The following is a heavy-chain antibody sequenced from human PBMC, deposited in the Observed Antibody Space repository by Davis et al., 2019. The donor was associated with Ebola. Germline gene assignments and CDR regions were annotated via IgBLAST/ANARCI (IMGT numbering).Heavy chain of an antibody. CDR1: GYTFTSYG. V-gene: IGHV1-18*04. J-gene: IGHJ4*02. CDR3: ARGVTMVRGVTDCDY. Sequence: ASVKVSCKASGYTFTSYGISWVRQAPGQGLEWMGWISAYNGHTNYAQNLQGRLTMTTETSTATAYMELRGLRSDDTAVYYCARGVTMVRGVTDCDYWGQGTLVTVSS. CDR2: ISAYNGHT. D-gene: IGHD3-10*01.